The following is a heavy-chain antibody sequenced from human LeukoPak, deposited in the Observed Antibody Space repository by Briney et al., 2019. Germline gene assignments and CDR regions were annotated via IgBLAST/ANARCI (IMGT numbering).Heavy chain of an antibody. CDR2: IYYSGST. CDR3: ARSPRRYEGFYYYGMDV. J-gene: IGHJ6*02. D-gene: IGHD1-1*01. Sequence: SETLSLTCTVSGGSISSYYWSWIRQPPGKGLEWIGYIYYSGSTNYNPSLKSRVTISVDTSKNQFSLKLSSVTAADTAVYYCARSPRRYEGFYYYGMDVWGQGTTVTVSS. CDR1: GGSISSYY. V-gene: IGHV4-59*01.